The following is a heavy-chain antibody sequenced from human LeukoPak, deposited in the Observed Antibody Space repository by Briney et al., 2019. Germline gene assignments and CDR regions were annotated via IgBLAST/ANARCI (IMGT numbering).Heavy chain of an antibody. Sequence: GGSLRLSCAASGFTFSNYWMSWVRQAPGKGLEWVGNIKQDRSEKYYVDSVKGRFTISRDNAKKSLYLQMNSLRAEDTAVYYCARDPYYYGSGTFFNYYYYYGMDVWGQGTTVTVSS. J-gene: IGHJ6*02. D-gene: IGHD3-10*01. CDR2: IKQDRSEK. V-gene: IGHV3-7*01. CDR1: GFTFSNYW. CDR3: ARDPYYYGSGTFFNYYYYYGMDV.